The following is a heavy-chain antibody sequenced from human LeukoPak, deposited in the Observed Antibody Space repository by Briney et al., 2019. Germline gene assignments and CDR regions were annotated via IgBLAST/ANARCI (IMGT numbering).Heavy chain of an antibody. J-gene: IGHJ6*04. D-gene: IGHD5-12*01. CDR1: GFTFSSYG. CDR3: ARDIVATYYYYGMDV. V-gene: IGHV3-33*01. Sequence: AGSLRLSCAASGFTFSSYGMHWVRQAPGKGLEWLAVTWYDGSNKYYADSVKGRFTISRDNSKNTLYLQMNSLRAEDTAVYYCARDIVATYYYYGMDVWGKGTPVTVSS. CDR2: TWYDGSNK.